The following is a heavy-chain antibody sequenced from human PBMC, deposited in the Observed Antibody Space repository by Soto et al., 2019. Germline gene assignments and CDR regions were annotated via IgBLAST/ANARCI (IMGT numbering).Heavy chain of an antibody. Sequence: PGGSLRLSCAASGFTFGAYWMSWVRQAPGKGLEWVGNVKPDGSDKYYLASVKGRFTISRDNAKNSLFLQMNSLRAEDTALYYCARDPSAGASDYWGQGTLVTVSS. V-gene: IGHV3-7*01. CDR2: VKPDGSDK. CDR3: ARDPSAGASDY. D-gene: IGHD1-26*01. CDR1: GFTFGAYW. J-gene: IGHJ4*02.